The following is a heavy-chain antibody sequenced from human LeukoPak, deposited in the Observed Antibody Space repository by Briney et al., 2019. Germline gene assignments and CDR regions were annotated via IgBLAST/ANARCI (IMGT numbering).Heavy chain of an antibody. CDR1: GLTFNKYW. Sequence: PGGSLRLSCEASGLTFNKYWMTWVCQAPGKGLEWVANIKQDGSEKNYVDSVKGRFTISRDNAKNSLSLRMNSLSAEDTAVYYCATGYSSGWYFYFQHWGQGSLVSVSS. J-gene: IGHJ1*01. CDR2: IKQDGSEK. D-gene: IGHD6-19*01. V-gene: IGHV3-7*01. CDR3: ATGYSSGWYFYFQH.